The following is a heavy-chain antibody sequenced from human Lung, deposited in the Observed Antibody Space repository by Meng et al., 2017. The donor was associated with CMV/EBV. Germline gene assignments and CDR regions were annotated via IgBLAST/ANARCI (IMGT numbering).Heavy chain of an antibody. V-gene: IGHV3-9*03. CDR1: GFTFADYA. D-gene: IGHD1-14*01. J-gene: IGHJ4*02. Sequence: XXKLSCAASGFTFADYAMHWVRQVPGKGLEWVSGINWNSGSIDYVDSVKGRFTISRDNAKNSLYLQMNSLRVEDMALYYCAKDIKHTLTSSFDYWAQGTXVTVSS. CDR3: AKDIKHTLTSSFDY. CDR2: INWNSGSI.